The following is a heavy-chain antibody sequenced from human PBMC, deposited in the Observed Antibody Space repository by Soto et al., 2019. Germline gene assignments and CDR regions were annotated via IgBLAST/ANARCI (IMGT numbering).Heavy chain of an antibody. D-gene: IGHD6-13*01. CDR3: ARRQDAAAGHSNFEY. Sequence: QLQLQESGSGLVKPSQTLSLTCAVSGGSISGTTYSWSWIRQPPGKGLEWIGYIYDSGNTYNNPSLQSKLSISVDRSKNQFYLKLSNVTAPDTAVYYCARRQDAAAGHSNFEYWGQGALVTVSS. J-gene: IGHJ4*02. V-gene: IGHV4-30-2*01. CDR2: IYDSGNT. CDR1: GGSISGTTYS.